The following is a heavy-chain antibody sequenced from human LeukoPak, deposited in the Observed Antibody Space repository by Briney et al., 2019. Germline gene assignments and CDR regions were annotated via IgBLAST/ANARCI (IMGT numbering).Heavy chain of an antibody. J-gene: IGHJ5*02. CDR2: ISSSSATR. CDR3: ARERGGTGGSYDL. Sequence: GGPLRHPCTVSCFTFRNYEMNGVRQAPGKGLEGVSYISSSSATRYYADSVNGRFTISRDNAKNSLSLQMNSLGAEDTAVDYCARERGGTGGSYDLWGQGTLVTVSS. CDR1: CFTFRNYE. D-gene: IGHD3-10*01. V-gene: IGHV3-48*03.